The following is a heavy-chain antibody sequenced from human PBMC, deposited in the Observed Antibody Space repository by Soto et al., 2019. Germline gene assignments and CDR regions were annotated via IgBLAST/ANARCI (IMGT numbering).Heavy chain of an antibody. Sequence: QVPLVQSGAEVKKPGASVKVSCKASGYTFTSYDINWVRQATGQGLEWMGWMNPNSGNTGYAQKFQGRVTMTRNTSISTAYMELSSLRSEDTAVYYCARVHVRSTIFGVVRTDAFDIWGQGTVVTVSS. CDR2: MNPNSGNT. D-gene: IGHD3-3*01. CDR3: ARVHVRSTIFGVVRTDAFDI. CDR1: GYTFTSYD. J-gene: IGHJ3*02. V-gene: IGHV1-8*01.